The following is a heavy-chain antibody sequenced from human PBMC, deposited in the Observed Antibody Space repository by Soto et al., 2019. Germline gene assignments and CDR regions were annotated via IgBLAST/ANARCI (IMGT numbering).Heavy chain of an antibody. CDR1: GGSISSYY. CDR3: ASSPLGYCSGGSCYTIYFDY. Sequence: SETLSLTCTVSGGSISSYYWSWIRQPPGKGLEWIGYIYYSGSTNYNPSLKSRVTISVDTSKNQFSLKLSSVTAADTAVYYCASSPLGYCSGGSCYTIYFDYWGQGTLVTVSS. CDR2: IYYSGST. J-gene: IGHJ4*02. V-gene: IGHV4-59*08. D-gene: IGHD2-15*01.